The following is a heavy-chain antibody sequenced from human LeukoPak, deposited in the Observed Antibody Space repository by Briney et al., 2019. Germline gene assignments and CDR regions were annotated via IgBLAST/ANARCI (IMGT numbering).Heavy chain of an antibody. Sequence: PGGSLRLSCAASGFTFSSYSMNWVRQAPGKGLEWVSSISSSSRYIYYADSVKGRFTISRDNDKNSLYLQMNSLTAEDTAVYYRARGCGYSGYDCGYWGQGTLVTVSS. V-gene: IGHV3-21*01. J-gene: IGHJ4*02. CDR3: ARGCGYSGYDCGY. CDR2: ISSSSRYI. CDR1: GFTFSSYS. D-gene: IGHD5-12*01.